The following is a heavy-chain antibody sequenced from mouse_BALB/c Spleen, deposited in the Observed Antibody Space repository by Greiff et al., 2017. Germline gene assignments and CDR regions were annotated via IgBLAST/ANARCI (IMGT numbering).Heavy chain of an antibody. Sequence: EVQLQQSGPGLVKPSQSLSLTCTVTGYSITSDYAWNWIRQFPGNKLEWMGYISYSGSTSYNPSLKSRISITRDTSKNQFFLQLNSVTTEDTATYYCARSLEVNAMDYWGQGTSVTVSS. CDR1: GYSITSDYA. J-gene: IGHJ4*01. V-gene: IGHV3-2*02. CDR3: ARSLEVNAMDY. D-gene: IGHD2-1*01. CDR2: ISYSGST.